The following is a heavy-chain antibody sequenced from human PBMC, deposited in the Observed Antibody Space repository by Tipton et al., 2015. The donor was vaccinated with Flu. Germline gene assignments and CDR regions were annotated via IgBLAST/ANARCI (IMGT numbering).Heavy chain of an antibody. CDR2: ISAYNGNT. CDR1: GYTFTSYG. J-gene: IGHJ4*02. Sequence: QLVQSGAEVKKPGASVKVSCKASGYTFTSYGISWVRQAPGQGLEWMGWISAYNGNTNYAQKLQGRVTMTTDTSTSTAYMELRSLRSDDTAVYYCARGSGLTTGGYQLLYLADYWGQGTLVTVSS. V-gene: IGHV1-18*04. D-gene: IGHD2-2*02. CDR3: ARGSGLTTGGYQLLYLADY.